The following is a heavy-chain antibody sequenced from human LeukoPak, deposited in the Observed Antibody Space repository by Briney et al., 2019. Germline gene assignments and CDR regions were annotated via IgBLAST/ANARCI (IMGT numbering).Heavy chain of an antibody. CDR2: NNDSGSS. CDR1: GGSFSGHY. V-gene: IGHV4-34*01. Sequence: SETLSLTCGVYGGSFSGHYWSWIRQSPGKGLEWIGENNDSGSSNYNPSLKSRVTISVDTSKNQFSLKLSSVTAADTAVYYCARKTPVYNWFDPWGQGTLVTVSS. CDR3: ARKTPVYNWFDP. J-gene: IGHJ5*02.